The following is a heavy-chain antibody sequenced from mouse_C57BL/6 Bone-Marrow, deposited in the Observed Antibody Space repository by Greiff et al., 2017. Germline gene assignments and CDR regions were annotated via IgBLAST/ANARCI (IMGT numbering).Heavy chain of an antibody. D-gene: IGHD2-1*01. CDR3: ARDRWNYYGNYYAMDY. CDR1: GYTFTDYN. V-gene: IGHV1-18*01. J-gene: IGHJ4*01. Sequence: EVQLQQSGPELVKPGASVKIPCKASGYTFTDYNMDWVKQSHGKSLEWIGDINPNNGGTIYNQKFKGKATLTVDKSSSTAYMELRSLTSEDTAVYYCARDRWNYYGNYYAMDYWGQGTSVTVSS. CDR2: INPNNGGT.